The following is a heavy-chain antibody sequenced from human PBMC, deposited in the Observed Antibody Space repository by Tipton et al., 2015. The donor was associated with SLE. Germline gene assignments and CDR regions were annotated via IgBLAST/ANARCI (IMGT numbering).Heavy chain of an antibody. CDR3: AKTRSFYYYMDV. CDR2: ISVYNGKT. V-gene: IGHV1-18*01. CDR1: G. D-gene: IGHD3-3*01. J-gene: IGHJ6*03. Sequence: QLVQSGAEVKKPGASVNVSCKASGWVRQAPGQGLEWLGWISVYNGKTDYAQMLQGRLTLTTDTSTNTAYMELRSLRSDDTAVYYCAKTRSFYYYMDVWGKGTTVTVSS.